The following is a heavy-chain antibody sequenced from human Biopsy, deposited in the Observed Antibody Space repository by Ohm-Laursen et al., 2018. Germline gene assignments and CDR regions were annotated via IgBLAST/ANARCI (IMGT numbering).Heavy chain of an antibody. CDR2: IFKDGNT. J-gene: IGHJ4*02. D-gene: IGHD6-19*01. V-gene: IGHV4-38-2*01. Sequence: SQTLSLTCAVSGYSISSDYRWGWIRQAPGKTLELLGNIFKDGNTHYYPSLRSRLIISIYTSKNQFSLMMTSVSGADAAVYFCARVGSGWAPFDKWGPGTLVTVSS. CDR3: ARVGSGWAPFDK. CDR1: GYSISSDYR.